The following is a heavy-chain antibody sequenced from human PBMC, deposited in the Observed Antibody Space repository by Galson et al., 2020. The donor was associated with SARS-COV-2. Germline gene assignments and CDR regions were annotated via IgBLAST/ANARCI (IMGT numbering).Heavy chain of an antibody. J-gene: IGHJ4*02. CDR2: IWYDGSNK. V-gene: IGHV3-33*01. CDR3: ASTGDRGTFDY. D-gene: IGHD7-27*01. Sequence: GGSLRLSCAASGFTFSSYGMHWVRQAPGKGLEWVAVIWYDGSNKYYADSVKGRFTISRDNSKNTLYLQMNSLRAEDTAVYYCASTGDRGTFDYWGQGTLVTVSS. CDR1: GFTFSSYG.